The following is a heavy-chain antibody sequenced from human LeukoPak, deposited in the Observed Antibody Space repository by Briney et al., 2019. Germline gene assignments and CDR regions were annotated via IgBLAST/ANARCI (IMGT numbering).Heavy chain of an antibody. Sequence: ASVKVSCKASGYTFTGYYMHWVRQAPGQGLEWMGWINPNSGGTNYAQKFQGRVTMTRDTSISTAYMELSRLRSDDTAVYYCARDTTVRYYCYYMDVWGKGTTVTVSS. J-gene: IGHJ6*03. V-gene: IGHV1-2*02. D-gene: IGHD1-1*01. CDR1: GYTFTGYY. CDR2: INPNSGGT. CDR3: ARDTTVRYYCYYMDV.